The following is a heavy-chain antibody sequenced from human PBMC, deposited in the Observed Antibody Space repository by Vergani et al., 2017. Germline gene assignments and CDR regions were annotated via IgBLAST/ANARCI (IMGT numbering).Heavy chain of an antibody. J-gene: IGHJ4*02. CDR2: IYYSGTT. CDR1: GGSISSSSYY. D-gene: IGHD6-13*01. Sequence: QLQLQESGPGLVKPSETLSLTCTVPGGSISSSSYYWGWIRQPPGKGLEWIGSIYYSGTTYYNPSLKSRVTISVDTSKNQFSLKLSSVTAADTAVYYCARASIAAAGGDFDYWGQGTLVTVSS. CDR3: ARASIAAAGGDFDY. V-gene: IGHV4-39*01.